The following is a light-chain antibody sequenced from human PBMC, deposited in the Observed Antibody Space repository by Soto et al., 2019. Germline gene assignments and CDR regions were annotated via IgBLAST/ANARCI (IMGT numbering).Light chain of an antibody. J-gene: IGKJ1*01. Sequence: DIVMTQSPDSLAVSLGESATINCKSSQSIFYSSNNKNYLAWYQQKPGQPPKLLIYWATTRESGVPDRFSGSGSGTDFTLTISSLQAEDVAVYYCQQYYSSPTWTFGQGTKVEIK. CDR2: WAT. CDR1: QSIFYSSNNKNY. CDR3: QQYYSSPTWT. V-gene: IGKV4-1*01.